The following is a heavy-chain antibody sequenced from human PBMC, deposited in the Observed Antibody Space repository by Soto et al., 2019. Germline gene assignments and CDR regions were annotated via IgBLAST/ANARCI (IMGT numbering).Heavy chain of an antibody. J-gene: IGHJ5*02. V-gene: IGHV1-69*12. CDR1: GGTFSSYA. Sequence: QVQLVQSGAEVKKPGSSVKVSCKASGGTFSSYAISWVRQAPGQGLEWMGGIIPIFGTANYAQKFQGRVTSAAEESTSKAYMELSSLRSEDTAVYYCAREVVVAATGWFDPWGQGTLVTVSS. CDR2: IIPIFGTA. CDR3: AREVVVAATGWFDP. D-gene: IGHD2-15*01.